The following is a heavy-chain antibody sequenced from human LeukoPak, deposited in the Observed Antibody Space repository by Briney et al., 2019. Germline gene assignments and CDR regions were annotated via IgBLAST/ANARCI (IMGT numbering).Heavy chain of an antibody. CDR3: ARRGGGRWFDP. V-gene: IGHV4-31*03. Sequence: SQTLSLTCTVSGGSISSGDYFWSWIRQQPERGLEWIGYIYNTGNTYCNPSLKSRVTLSVDTSKDQFSLQLTSVTAADTAVYYCARRGGGRWFDPWGQGTLVSVSS. D-gene: IGHD3-16*01. J-gene: IGHJ5*02. CDR2: IYNTGNT. CDR1: GGSISSGDYF.